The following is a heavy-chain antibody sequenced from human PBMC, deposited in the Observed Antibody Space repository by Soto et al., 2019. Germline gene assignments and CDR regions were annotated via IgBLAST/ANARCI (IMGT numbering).Heavy chain of an antibody. D-gene: IGHD3-10*01. CDR3: VSYDRQSGRYALDY. J-gene: IGHJ4*02. V-gene: IGHV4-59*01. CDR1: GDSISYYY. Sequence: SETLSLTCTVSGDSISYYYWSWIRQPPGKGLEWIGYVYYDGSTNYNPSLESRVTMSIDTSKNQFSLKLSSVIAADTAVYYCVSYDRQSGRYALDYWGQGTLVTVSS. CDR2: VYYDGST.